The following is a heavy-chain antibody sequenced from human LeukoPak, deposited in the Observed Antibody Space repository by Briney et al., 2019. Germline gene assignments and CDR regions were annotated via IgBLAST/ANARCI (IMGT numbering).Heavy chain of an antibody. CDR1: GFTFSSYS. Sequence: GGSLRLSCAASGFTFSSYSMNWVRQAPGKGLEWVSSISSSSSYIYYADSVKGRFTISRDNAKNSLYLQMNSLRAEDTAVYYCAREGSSSWYLSSWFDPWGQGTLVTVSS. CDR2: ISSSSSYI. D-gene: IGHD6-13*01. J-gene: IGHJ5*02. CDR3: AREGSSSWYLSSWFDP. V-gene: IGHV3-21*01.